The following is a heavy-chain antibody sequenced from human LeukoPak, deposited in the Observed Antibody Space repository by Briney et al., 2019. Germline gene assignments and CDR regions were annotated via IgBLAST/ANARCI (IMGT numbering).Heavy chain of an antibody. CDR2: IYTSGST. V-gene: IGHV4-61*02. CDR3: ARDGGVTMVRGVIFT. Sequence: SETLSLTCTVSGGSISSGSYYWSWIRQPAGKGLEWIGRIYTSGSTNYNPSLKSRVTISVDTSKNQFSLKLSSVTAADTAVYYCARDGGVTMVRGVIFTWGQGTLVTVSS. CDR1: GGSISSGSYY. J-gene: IGHJ5*02. D-gene: IGHD3-10*01.